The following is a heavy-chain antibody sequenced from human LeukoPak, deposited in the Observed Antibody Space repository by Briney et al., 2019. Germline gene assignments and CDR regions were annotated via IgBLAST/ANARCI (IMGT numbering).Heavy chain of an antibody. CDR2: MYHSGST. Sequence: SETLSLTCTVSGYSINSAYYWGWIRQPPGKGLEWIGSMYHSGSTNYNPSLKSRVTISVDTSKNQFSLKLSSVTAADTAVYYCARHVRVVIGHYCYMDVWGKGTTVTISS. V-gene: IGHV4-38-2*02. D-gene: IGHD3-3*01. J-gene: IGHJ6*03. CDR3: ARHVRVVIGHYCYMDV. CDR1: GYSINSAYY.